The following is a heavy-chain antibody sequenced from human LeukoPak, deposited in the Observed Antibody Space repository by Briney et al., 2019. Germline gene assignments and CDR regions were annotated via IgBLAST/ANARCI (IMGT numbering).Heavy chain of an antibody. D-gene: IGHD6-13*01. CDR2: INTNTGNP. Sequence: ASVKVSCKASGYSFTSNVISWVRQAPGQGLEWMGWINTNTGNPTYAQGFTGRFVFSLDTSVSTAYLQISSLKAEDTAVYYCARERGPAYSSSWYEHTFDYRGQGTLVTVSS. V-gene: IGHV7-4-1*02. CDR1: GYSFTSNV. J-gene: IGHJ4*02. CDR3: ARERGPAYSSSWYEHTFDY.